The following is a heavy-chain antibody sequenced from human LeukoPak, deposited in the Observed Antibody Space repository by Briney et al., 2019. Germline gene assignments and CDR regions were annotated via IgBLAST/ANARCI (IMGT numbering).Heavy chain of an antibody. CDR1: GGSISSYY. Sequence: SETLSLTCTVSGGSISSYYWSWIRQPAGKGLEWIGRIYTSGSTNYNPSLKSRVTMSVDTSKNQFSLKLSSVTAADTAVYYCARDLGSGVYYYYYYMDVWGKGTTVIVSS. CDR2: IYTSGST. V-gene: IGHV4-4*07. CDR3: ARDLGSGVYYYYYYMDV. D-gene: IGHD3-10*01. J-gene: IGHJ6*03.